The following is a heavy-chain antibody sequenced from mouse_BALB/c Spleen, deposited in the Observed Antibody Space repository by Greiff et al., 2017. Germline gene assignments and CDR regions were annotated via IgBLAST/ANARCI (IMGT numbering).Heavy chain of an antibody. D-gene: IGHD2-3*01. CDR3: TSFYDGYGVKERMDY. J-gene: IGHJ4*01. Sequence: EVKLQESGTVLARPGASVKMSCKASGYTFTSYWMHWVKQRPGQGLEWIGAIYPGNSDTSYNQKFKGKAKLTAVTSTSTAYMELSSLTNEDSAVYYCTSFYDGYGVKERMDYWGQGTSVTVSS. CDR2: IYPGNSDT. CDR1: GYTFTSYW. V-gene: IGHV1-5*01.